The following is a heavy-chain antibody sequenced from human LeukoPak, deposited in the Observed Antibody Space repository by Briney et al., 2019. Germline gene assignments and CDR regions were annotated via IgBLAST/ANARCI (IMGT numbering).Heavy chain of an antibody. Sequence: GESLKISCKGSGYSFTSYWIGWVRQLPGKGLEWMGIIYPGDSDTRYSPSFQGQVTISADKSISTAYLQWSSLKASDTAMYYCARPRSSSWYYFDYWGQGTLVTVSS. CDR2: IYPGDSDT. CDR1: GYSFTSYW. J-gene: IGHJ4*02. D-gene: IGHD6-13*01. V-gene: IGHV5-51*01. CDR3: ARPRSSSWYYFDY.